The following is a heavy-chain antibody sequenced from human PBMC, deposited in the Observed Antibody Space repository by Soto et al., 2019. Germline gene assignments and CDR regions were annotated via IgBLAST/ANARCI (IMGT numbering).Heavy chain of an antibody. CDR3: AKDGGYDFWSGYTYYYYYYMDV. Sequence: GGSLRLSCAASGFTFSSYAMSWVRQAPGKGLEWVSAISGSGGSTYYADSVKGRFTISRDNSKNTLYLRMNSLRAEDTAVYYCAKDGGYDFWSGYTYYYYYYMDVWGKGTTVTVSS. CDR1: GFTFSSYA. D-gene: IGHD3-3*01. J-gene: IGHJ6*03. V-gene: IGHV3-23*01. CDR2: ISGSGGST.